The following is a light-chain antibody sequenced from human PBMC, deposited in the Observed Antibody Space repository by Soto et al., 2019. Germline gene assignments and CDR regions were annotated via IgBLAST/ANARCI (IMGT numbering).Light chain of an antibody. CDR1: QSVSSY. V-gene: IGKV3-11*01. CDR3: QQRGHWPRT. Sequence: EIVLTQSPATLSLSPGDRATLSFRASQSVSSYLAWYQQKPGQAPRLLIYDASNRATGIPARFSGSGSGTEFTLTISSLQSEDFAVYYCQQRGHWPRTFGQGTKVDIK. CDR2: DAS. J-gene: IGKJ1*01.